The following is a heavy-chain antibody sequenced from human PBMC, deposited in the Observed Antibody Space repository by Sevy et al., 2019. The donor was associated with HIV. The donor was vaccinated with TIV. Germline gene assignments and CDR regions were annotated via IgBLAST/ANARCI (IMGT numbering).Heavy chain of an antibody. CDR3: ARSGGYCSSTSCYGWYNWFDP. J-gene: IGHJ5*02. CDR1: GFTFSSYS. V-gene: IGHV3-21*01. CDR2: ISSSSSYI. D-gene: IGHD2-2*01. Sequence: GGSLRLSCAASGFTFSSYSMNWVRQAPGKGLEWVSSISSSSSYIYYADSVKGRFTISRDNAKKSLYLQMNSLRAEDTAVYYCARSGGYCSSTSCYGWYNWFDPWGQGTLVTVSS.